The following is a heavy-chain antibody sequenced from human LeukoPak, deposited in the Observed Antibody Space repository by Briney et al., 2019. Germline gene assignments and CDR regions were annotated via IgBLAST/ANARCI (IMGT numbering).Heavy chain of an antibody. CDR3: ARDPYSGYDLQAFDY. CDR2: ISSSSSTI. D-gene: IGHD5-12*01. CDR1: GFTFSSYS. Sequence: PGGSLRLSCAASGFTFSSYSMNWVRQAPGKGLEWVSYISSSSSTIYYADSVKGRFTISRDNAKNSLYLQMNSLRAEDTAVYYCARDPYSGYDLQAFDYWGQGTLVTVFS. V-gene: IGHV3-48*01. J-gene: IGHJ4*02.